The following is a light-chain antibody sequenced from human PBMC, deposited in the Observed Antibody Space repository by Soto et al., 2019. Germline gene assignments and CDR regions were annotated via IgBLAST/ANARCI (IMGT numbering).Light chain of an antibody. CDR2: RNN. V-gene: IGLV1-47*01. CDR1: SSNIGSDF. CDR3: ASWDGSLRGWV. J-gene: IGLJ3*02. Sequence: QSVLTQPPSESGTPGQKVTMSCSGSSSNIGSDFVYWFQQLPGTAPTLLIYRNNQRPSGVPDRFSGSKSGTSASLAISGLRSEDEADYYCASWDGSLRGWVFGGGTKVTVL.